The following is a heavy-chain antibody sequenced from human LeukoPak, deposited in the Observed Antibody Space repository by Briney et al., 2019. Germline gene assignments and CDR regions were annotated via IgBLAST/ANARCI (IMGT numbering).Heavy chain of an antibody. V-gene: IGHV4-34*01. CDR3: ARGHQYFDSSGYPSTVFDY. D-gene: IGHD3-22*01. Sequence: SETLSLTCAVYGGSFSGYYWSWIRQPPGKGLEWIGEINHSGSTNYNPSLKSRVTTSVDTSKNQFSLNLRSVTAADTAVYYCARGHQYFDSSGYPSTVFDYWGQGTRVTVSS. CDR2: INHSGST. CDR1: GGSFSGYY. J-gene: IGHJ4*02.